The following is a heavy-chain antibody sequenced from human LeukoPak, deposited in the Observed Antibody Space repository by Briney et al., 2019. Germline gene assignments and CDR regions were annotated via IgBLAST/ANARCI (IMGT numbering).Heavy chain of an antibody. CDR1: GGTFSSYA. V-gene: IGHV1-69*04. CDR3: ARAKGLDTAMVDFDY. J-gene: IGHJ4*02. Sequence: SVKVSCKASGGTFSSYAISWVRQAPGQGLEWMGRIIPILGIANYAQKFQGRVTMTTDTSTSTAYMELRSLRSDDTAVYYCARAKGLDTAMVDFDYWGQGTLVTVSS. D-gene: IGHD5-18*01. CDR2: IIPILGIA.